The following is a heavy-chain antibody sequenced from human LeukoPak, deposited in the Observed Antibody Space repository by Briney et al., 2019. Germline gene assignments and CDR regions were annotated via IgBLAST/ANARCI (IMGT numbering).Heavy chain of an antibody. CDR3: ARGRSGSYRRTYFDY. D-gene: IGHD1-26*01. V-gene: IGHV1-8*03. CDR2: MNPNSGNT. CDR1: GYTFTSHD. Sequence: ASVKVSCKASGYTFTSHDINWVRQATGQGLEWMGWMNPNSGNTGYAQKFQGRVTITRNTSISTAYMELSSLRSEDTAVYYCARGRSGSYRRTYFDYWGQGTLVTVSS. J-gene: IGHJ4*02.